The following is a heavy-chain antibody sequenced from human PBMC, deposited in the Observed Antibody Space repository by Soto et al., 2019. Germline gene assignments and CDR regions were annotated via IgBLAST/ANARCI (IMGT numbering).Heavy chain of an antibody. Sequence: EVQLLESGGGLVQPGGSLRLSCAASGFTFNNYAITWVRQAPGKGLEWVSAISGGGDTTSYADSVKGRFTVSRYGSKNTLYLQMSSLRAEDTALYYCAKGRGGSGSLTPRVDFWGQGTLVTVSS. D-gene: IGHD3-10*01. V-gene: IGHV3-23*01. CDR2: ISGGGDTT. J-gene: IGHJ4*02. CDR3: AKGRGGSGSLTPRVDF. CDR1: GFTFNNYA.